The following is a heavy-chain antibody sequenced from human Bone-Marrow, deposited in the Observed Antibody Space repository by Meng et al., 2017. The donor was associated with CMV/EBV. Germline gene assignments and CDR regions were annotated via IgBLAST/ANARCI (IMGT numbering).Heavy chain of an antibody. Sequence: SVKVSCKASGYTFTSYGITWVRQAPGQGLEWMGGIIPIFGTANYAQKFQGRVTITTDESTSTAYMELSSLRSEDTAVYYCASDTVVFGDPRGGFDPWGQGTLVTVSS. CDR1: GYTFTSYG. J-gene: IGHJ5*02. CDR3: ASDTVVFGDPRGGFDP. D-gene: IGHD2-21*02. V-gene: IGHV1-69*05. CDR2: IIPIFGTA.